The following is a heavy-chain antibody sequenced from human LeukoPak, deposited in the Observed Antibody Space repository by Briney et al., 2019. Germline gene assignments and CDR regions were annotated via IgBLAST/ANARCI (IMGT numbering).Heavy chain of an antibody. D-gene: IGHD2-21*01. V-gene: IGHV4-61*01. CDR2: IYYTGNT. Sequence: SETLSLTCTVSGGSVSSGSYYWSWIRQPPGKGLEWIGNIYYTGNTNYNPSLKSRATISVDTSKNQFSLKMRSVTAADTAVYYCAREWVAYSYDTGADSIEYWGQGTLVTVSS. J-gene: IGHJ4*02. CDR3: AREWVAYSYDTGADSIEY. CDR1: GGSVSSGSYY.